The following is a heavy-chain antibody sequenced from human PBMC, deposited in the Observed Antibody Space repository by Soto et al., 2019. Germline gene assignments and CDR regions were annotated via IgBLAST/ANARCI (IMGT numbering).Heavy chain of an antibody. CDR2: IIPILGIA. CDR1: GGTFSSYT. Sequence: SVKVSCKASGGTFSSYTISWVRQAPGQGLEWMGRIIPILGIANYAQKFQGRVTITADKSTSTAYMELSSLRSEDTAVYYCARVAYYYDSSGYAHWGGMDVWGQGTTVTVSS. J-gene: IGHJ6*02. D-gene: IGHD3-22*01. CDR3: ARVAYYYDSSGYAHWGGMDV. V-gene: IGHV1-69*02.